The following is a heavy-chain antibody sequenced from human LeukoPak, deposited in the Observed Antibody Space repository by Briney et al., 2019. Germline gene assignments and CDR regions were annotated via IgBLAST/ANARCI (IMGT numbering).Heavy chain of an antibody. J-gene: IGHJ4*02. CDR3: ARDRKIFQYSSGWYRSGATYYFDY. CDR2: ISAYNGNT. CDR1: GYTFTSYG. V-gene: IGHV1-18*01. D-gene: IGHD6-19*01. Sequence: GASVKVSCKASGYTFTSYGISWVRQAPGQGLEWMGWISAYNGNTNYAQKLQGRVTMTTDTSKSTAYMELRSLRSDDTAVYYCARDRKIFQYSSGWYRSGATYYFDYWGQGTLVTVSS.